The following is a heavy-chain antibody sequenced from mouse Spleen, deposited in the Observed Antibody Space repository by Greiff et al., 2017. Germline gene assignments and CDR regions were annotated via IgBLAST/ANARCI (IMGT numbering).Heavy chain of an antibody. CDR1: GFTFTDYY. Sequence: EVKLVESGGGLVQPGGSLRLSCATSGFTFTDYYMSWVRQPPGKALEWLGFIRNKANGYTTEYSASVKGRFTISRDNSQSILYLQMNTLRAEDSATYYCAREGFRYYFDYWGQGTTLTVSS. CDR2: IRNKANGYTT. V-gene: IGHV7-3*02. J-gene: IGHJ2*01. CDR3: AREGFRYYFDY.